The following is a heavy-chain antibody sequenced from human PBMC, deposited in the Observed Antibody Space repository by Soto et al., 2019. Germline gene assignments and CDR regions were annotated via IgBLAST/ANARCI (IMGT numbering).Heavy chain of an antibody. V-gene: IGHV1-3*01. Sequence: QAQLVQSGAEVKKPGASVKVSCKASGYTLSSFGIHWVRQAPGQRLEWMGWINAGNGNTKYSQKLQGRVTFSRDTSANTAYTELTSLTSEDTAVYYCVRTRQQWLVGDSWGQGSLVTVSS. CDR2: INAGNGNT. CDR3: VRTRQQWLVGDS. D-gene: IGHD6-19*01. J-gene: IGHJ4*02. CDR1: GYTLSSFG.